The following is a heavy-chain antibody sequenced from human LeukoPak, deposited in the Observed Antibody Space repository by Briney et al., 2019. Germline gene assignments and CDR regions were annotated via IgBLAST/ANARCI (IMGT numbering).Heavy chain of an antibody. CDR2: ICSNGGST. D-gene: IGHD6-13*01. V-gene: IGHV3-64D*06. CDR1: GFTFSSYA. Sequence: GGSLRLSCSASGFTFSSYAMYWVRQAPGKGLEYVSAICSNGGSTYYADSVKGRFTISRDNSKNTLYLQMSSLRAEDTAVYYCVKDQGLSLVYSSSWFDYWGQGTLVTVSS. CDR3: VKDQGLSLVYSSSWFDY. J-gene: IGHJ4*02.